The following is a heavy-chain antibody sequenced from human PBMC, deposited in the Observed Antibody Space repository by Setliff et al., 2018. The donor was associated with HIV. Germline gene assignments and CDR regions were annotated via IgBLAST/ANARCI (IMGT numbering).Heavy chain of an antibody. CDR3: AKLSRLTSFRNAFDI. CDR2: IYYTGST. D-gene: IGHD3-10*01. J-gene: IGHJ3*02. CDR1: SGSISSGGYF. Sequence: SETLSLTCTVSSGSISSGGYFWGWIRQHPGKGLEWIGYIYYTGSTYYNPSLKSRVTISIDTSKNQFSLNLSSVTAADSAVYYCAKLSRLTSFRNAFDIWGQGAVVTVSS. V-gene: IGHV4-31*03.